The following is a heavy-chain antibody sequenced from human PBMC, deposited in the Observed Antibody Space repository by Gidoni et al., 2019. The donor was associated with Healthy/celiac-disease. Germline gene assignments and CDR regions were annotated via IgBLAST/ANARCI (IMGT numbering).Heavy chain of an antibody. CDR3: ASSYSSGIADRDDSDPRIDY. CDR2: INHSGST. D-gene: IGHD6-19*01. Sequence: QVQLQQWGAGLLKPSETLSLTCAVYGGSFSGYYWSWIRQPPGKGLEWIGEINHSGSTNYNPSLKSRVTKSVDTSKNQFSLKLSSVTAADTAVYYCASSYSSGIADRDDSDPRIDYWGQGTLVTVSS. V-gene: IGHV4-34*01. J-gene: IGHJ4*02. CDR1: GGSFSGYY.